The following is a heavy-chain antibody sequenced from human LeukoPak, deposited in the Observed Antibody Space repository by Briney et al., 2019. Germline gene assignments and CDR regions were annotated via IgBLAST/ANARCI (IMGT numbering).Heavy chain of an antibody. CDR1: GFSLSTIGVG. V-gene: IGHV2-5*01. J-gene: IGHJ3*02. Sequence: SGPTLVXPTQTLTLTCTFSGFSLSTIGVGVGWMRQTPGKALEWPALIYWYDDKRYRSSLKSRLTITKDTSKNQVVLKVTNVDPVDTATYYCAHMVNTVTTSWGAFDIWGQGTLVTVSS. CDR3: AHMVNTVTTSWGAFDI. CDR2: IYWYDDK. D-gene: IGHD4-17*01.